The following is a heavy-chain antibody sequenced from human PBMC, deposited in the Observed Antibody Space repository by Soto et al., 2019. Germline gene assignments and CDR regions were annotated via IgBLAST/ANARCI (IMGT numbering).Heavy chain of an antibody. D-gene: IGHD5-12*01. V-gene: IGHV4-59*01. CDR3: ARGGNRYSNVASGVGGFDY. CDR1: GAYISSSY. CDR2: VYHTGAT. Sequence: TLSLTCTVSGAYISSSYWSLIRQSPERGLEWIAYVYHTGATNYNPSLKSRVTISLDTSKGQFSLNLTSLTTADTAVYFCARGGNRYSNVASGVGGFDYWGQGSLVTVSS. J-gene: IGHJ4*02.